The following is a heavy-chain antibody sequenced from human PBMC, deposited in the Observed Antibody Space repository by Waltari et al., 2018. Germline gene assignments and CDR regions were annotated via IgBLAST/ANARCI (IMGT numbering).Heavy chain of an antibody. CDR3: AGEAGLKYGAFDI. J-gene: IGHJ3*02. CDR2: IYSSGST. Sequence: QVQLQESGPGLVKPSETLSLPCTVSGGSISSHYWSWIRQPPVKGLEWIGYIYSSGSTNSNPSLTSRVTIAVDTAKTQFALKLSSVTAADTAVYYCAGEAGLKYGAFDIWGQGTMVTVSS. CDR1: GGSISSHY. D-gene: IGHD6-13*01. V-gene: IGHV4-59*11.